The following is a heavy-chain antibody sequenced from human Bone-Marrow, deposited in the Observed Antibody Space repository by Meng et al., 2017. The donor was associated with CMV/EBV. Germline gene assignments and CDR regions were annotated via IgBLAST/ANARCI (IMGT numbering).Heavy chain of an antibody. CDR1: GFTFSSYW. V-gene: IGHV3-74*01. Sequence: GGSLRLSCVASGFTFSSYWMHWVRQAPGKGLVWVSRINSDGSSTSYADSVKGRFTISRDNAKNTLFLQMNSLRAEDTAVYYCARSSPIGTAVAYWGPGPLVTCCS. CDR3: ARSSPIGTAVAY. D-gene: IGHD6-25*01. CDR2: INSDGSST. J-gene: IGHJ4*02.